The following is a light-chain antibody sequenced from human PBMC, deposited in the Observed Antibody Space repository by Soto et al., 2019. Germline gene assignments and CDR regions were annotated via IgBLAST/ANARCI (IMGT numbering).Light chain of an antibody. CDR1: QSVSKY. V-gene: IGKV3-11*01. CDR3: QQRSNWPIT. Sequence: EIVFTHSPATLSLSPGERATLSCRTSQSVSKYFAWYQQKPGRAPRLLIYDASSRATGIPARFIGSGSGTDFTLTISSLEPEDFAIYYCQQRSNWPITFGQGTRLEIK. CDR2: DAS. J-gene: IGKJ5*01.